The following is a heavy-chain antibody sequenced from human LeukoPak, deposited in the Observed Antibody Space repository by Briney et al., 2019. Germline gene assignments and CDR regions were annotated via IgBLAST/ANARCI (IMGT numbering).Heavy chain of an antibody. D-gene: IGHD3-22*01. V-gene: IGHV4-39*02. CDR1: GGSITDSNYY. CDR2: INYSGTT. CDR3: ASLTHSYHSDPAGYYPYYYMDV. Sequence: SETLSLTCNVSGGSITDSNYYWGWIRQPPGKGLEWIGRINYSGTTYYDPSLKSRVTISVDTSRNHFSLKLRSVTAADTAVYYCASLTHSYHSDPAGYYPYYYMDVWGKGTTVTVSS. J-gene: IGHJ6*03.